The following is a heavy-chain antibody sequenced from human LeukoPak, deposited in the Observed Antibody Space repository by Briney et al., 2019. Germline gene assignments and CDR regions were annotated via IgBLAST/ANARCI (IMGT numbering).Heavy chain of an antibody. CDR2: IYYSGST. D-gene: IGHD1-26*01. V-gene: IGHV4-59*01. CDR3: ARAIVGASAGTYYFDY. CDR1: GGSISSYY. J-gene: IGHJ4*02. Sequence: SETLSLTCTVSGGSISSYYWNWIRQTPGKGLEWIGYIYYSGSTNYNPSLKSRVTISVDTSKNQFSLKLSSVTAADTAVYYCARAIVGASAGTYYFDYWGQGTLVTVSS.